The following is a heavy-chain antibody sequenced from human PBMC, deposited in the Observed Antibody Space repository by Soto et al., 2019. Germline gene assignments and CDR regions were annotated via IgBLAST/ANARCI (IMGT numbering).Heavy chain of an antibody. Sequence: QVPLVQSGAEVRKPGASVKVSCKASGYTFTGYYIHWVRQAPGQGLESMGWINPNSGGTSYAQRFQGRVTMTRDASVSTAYMDLSRLRSDDTAVYYCRVTGVSEVDYWGQGTLVTVSS. V-gene: IGHV1-2*02. J-gene: IGHJ4*02. CDR1: GYTFTGYY. D-gene: IGHD2-8*01. CDR2: INPNSGGT. CDR3: RVTGVSEVDY.